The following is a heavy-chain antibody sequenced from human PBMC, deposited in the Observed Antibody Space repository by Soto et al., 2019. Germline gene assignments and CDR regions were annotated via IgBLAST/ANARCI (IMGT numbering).Heavy chain of an antibody. CDR1: GGSISSYY. CDR3: AREILSSSWSDNWFDP. V-gene: IGHV4-59*01. Sequence: QVQLQESGPGLVKPSETLSLTCTVSGGSISSYYWSWIRQPPGKGLEWIGYIYYSGSTNYNPSLKSRVTISVDTSKNQFSLKLSSVTAADTAVYYCAREILSSSWSDNWFDPWGQGTLVTVSS. D-gene: IGHD6-13*01. J-gene: IGHJ5*02. CDR2: IYYSGST.